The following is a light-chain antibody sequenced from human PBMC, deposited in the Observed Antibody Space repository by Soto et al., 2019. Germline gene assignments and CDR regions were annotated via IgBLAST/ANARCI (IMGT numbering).Light chain of an antibody. CDR1: SSDVGGYNY. V-gene: IGLV2-14*01. CDR3: SSYTSSSTYV. Sequence: LTQPAPVSGPPGQSITISCTGTSSDVGGYNYVSWYQQHPGKAPKLMIYDVSNRPSGVSNRFSGSKSGNTASLTISGLQAEDEADYYCSSYTSSSTYVFGTGTKVTVL. CDR2: DVS. J-gene: IGLJ1*01.